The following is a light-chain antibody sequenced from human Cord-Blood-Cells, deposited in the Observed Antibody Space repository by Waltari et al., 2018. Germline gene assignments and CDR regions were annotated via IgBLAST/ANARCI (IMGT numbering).Light chain of an antibody. CDR1: QSISSL. CDR2: DAS. V-gene: IGKV1-5*01. CDR3: QQYNSYSPYT. Sequence: IQMTQSPSILSVCLGDRVTITCRASQSISSLLAWYQQKPGKAPKLLICDASSLESGVPSRFSGSGSGTEFTLTISSLQPDDFATYYCQQYNSYSPYTFGQGTKLEIK. J-gene: IGKJ2*01.